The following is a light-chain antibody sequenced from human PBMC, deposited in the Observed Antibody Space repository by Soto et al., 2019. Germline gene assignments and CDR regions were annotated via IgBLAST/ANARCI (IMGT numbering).Light chain of an antibody. CDR3: QQYDNLWT. J-gene: IGKJ1*01. Sequence: DIQMTQSPSSLSASVGDRVTITCQASQDISNYLNWYQPKPGKAPKLLIYDASNLETGVPSRFSGSGSGTDFTFTISSLQPEDIATYYCQQYDNLWTFGQGTKV. V-gene: IGKV1-33*01. CDR1: QDISNY. CDR2: DAS.